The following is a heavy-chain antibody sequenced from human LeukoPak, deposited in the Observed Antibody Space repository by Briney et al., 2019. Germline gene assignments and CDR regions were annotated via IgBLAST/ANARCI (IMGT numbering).Heavy chain of an antibody. J-gene: IGHJ4*02. Sequence: SETLSLTCSVSSXSITSHFWSWIRQPAGKGLEWIGRISTTGSTNYNPSLKSRVTMSVDTSTNQLSLKLSSVTAADTAVYYCAREVEMARQFDYWGQGTLVTVSS. CDR3: AREVEMARQFDY. V-gene: IGHV4-4*07. D-gene: IGHD5-24*01. CDR1: SXSITSHF. CDR2: ISTTGST.